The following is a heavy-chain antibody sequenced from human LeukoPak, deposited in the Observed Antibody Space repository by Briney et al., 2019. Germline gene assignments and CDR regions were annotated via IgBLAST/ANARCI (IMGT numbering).Heavy chain of an antibody. CDR2: INPNSGGT. CDR1: GYTFTGYY. J-gene: IGHJ4*02. V-gene: IGHV1-2*02. D-gene: IGHD3-16*02. CDR3: ARDLQTGGMIAFGGVITPGDY. Sequence: ASVKASCKASGYTFTGYYMHWVRQAPGQGLEWMGWINPNSGGTNYAQKFQGRVTMTRDTSISTAYMELSRLRSDDTAVYYCARDLQTGGMIAFGGVITPGDYWGQGTLVTVSS.